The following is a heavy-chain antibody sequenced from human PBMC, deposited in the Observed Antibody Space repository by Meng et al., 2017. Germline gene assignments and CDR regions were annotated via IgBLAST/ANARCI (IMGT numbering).Heavy chain of an antibody. Sequence: GESLKISCAASGFTFSSYAMSWVRQAPGKGLEWVSAISGSGGSTYYADSVKGRFTISRDNSKNTQYLQMKSLGAEDTAVYYCASDYCDSSCYYQSLDYWGQGTLVTVSS. V-gene: IGHV3-23*01. J-gene: IGHJ4*02. CDR1: GFTFSSYA. D-gene: IGHD3-22*01. CDR2: ISGSGGST. CDR3: ASDYCDSSCYYQSLDY.